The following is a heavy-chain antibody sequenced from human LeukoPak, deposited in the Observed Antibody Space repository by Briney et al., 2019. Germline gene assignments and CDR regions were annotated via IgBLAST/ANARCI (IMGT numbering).Heavy chain of an antibody. J-gene: IGHJ6*03. CDR2: INPDGSTT. CDR1: GFTFSNYW. CDR3: ARGGRGSGSRYYYYMDV. D-gene: IGHD3-10*01. V-gene: IGHV3-74*01. Sequence: GGSLRLSCAASGFTFSNYWMHWVRQDPGKGLVWVSFINPDGSTTNYADSVKGRFTISRDNAKNSLYLQMNSLRAEDTAVYYCARGGRGSGSRYYYYMDVWGKGTTVTVSS.